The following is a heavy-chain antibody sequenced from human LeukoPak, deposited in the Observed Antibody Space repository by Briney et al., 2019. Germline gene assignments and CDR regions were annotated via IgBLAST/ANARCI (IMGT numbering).Heavy chain of an antibody. CDR1: GGSISRGGYY. CDR3: ARANYGDYLDY. CDR2: IYYSGCT. Sequence: SDPQSLTCTVSGGSISRGGYYGRWIRKHPGKGLEWIGYIYYSGCTYYNPSLKSRVTISVDTSKNQFSLKLSSVTAADTAVYYCARANYGDYLDYWGQGTLVIVSS. V-gene: IGHV4-31*03. J-gene: IGHJ4*02. D-gene: IGHD4-17*01.